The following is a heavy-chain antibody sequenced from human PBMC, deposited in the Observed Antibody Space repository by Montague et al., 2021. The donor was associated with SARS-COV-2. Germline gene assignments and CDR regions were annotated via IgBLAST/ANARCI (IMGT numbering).Heavy chain of an antibody. CDR2: TYYRSKWYN. J-gene: IGHJ6*02. CDR1: GDSVSINSAA. V-gene: IGHV6-1*01. D-gene: IGHD5-18*01. Sequence: CAISGDSVSINSAAWNWIRQSPSRGLEWLGRTYYRSKWYNDYAVSVKSRITINPDTSKNQFSLQLNSVTPEDTAVYYCARATRIQLWFDRDYYYGMDVWGQGTTVTVSS. CDR3: ARATRIQLWFDRDYYYGMDV.